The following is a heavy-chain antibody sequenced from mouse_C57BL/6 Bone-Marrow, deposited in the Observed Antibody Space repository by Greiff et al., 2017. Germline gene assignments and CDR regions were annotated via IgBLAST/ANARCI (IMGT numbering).Heavy chain of an antibody. CDR1: GYTFTSYW. V-gene: IGHV1-64*01. Sequence: QVQLQQPGAELVKPGASVKLSCKASGYTFTSYWMHWVKQRPGQGLEWIGMIHPKSGSTNYNEKFKSKATLTVDKSSSTAYMQLSSLTSEDSAVYYCARWGLRRAFAYWGQGTLVTVSA. J-gene: IGHJ3*01. CDR3: ARWGLRRAFAY. D-gene: IGHD2-2*01. CDR2: IHPKSGST.